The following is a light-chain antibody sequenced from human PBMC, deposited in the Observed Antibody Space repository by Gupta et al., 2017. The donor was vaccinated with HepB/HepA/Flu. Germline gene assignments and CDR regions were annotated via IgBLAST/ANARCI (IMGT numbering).Light chain of an antibody. CDR3: QQSYTASWT. CDR1: QSISTY. Sequence: DIQMTQSPSSLSASIGDRVTITCRASQSISTYLNWYQQTAGKAPKLLISGASTLQRGVPSRFSGSGSGTDFTLTIGRLQAEDFAMYYCQQSYTASWTFGQGTKVEIK. J-gene: IGKJ1*01. V-gene: IGKV1-39*01. CDR2: GAS.